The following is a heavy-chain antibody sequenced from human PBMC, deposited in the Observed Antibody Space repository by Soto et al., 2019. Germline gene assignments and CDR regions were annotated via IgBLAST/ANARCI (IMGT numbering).Heavy chain of an antibody. CDR3: ARDPNGDYVGAFDF. D-gene: IGHD4-17*01. CDR1: GFTISNFA. CDR2: IHGGGVTT. V-gene: IGHV3-23*01. J-gene: IGHJ3*01. Sequence: GGSLRLSCAASGFTISNFAMMWLRQAPGRGLEWISAIHGGGVTTFHADSVKGRFTISRDDSKNTLYLQMNSLRAEDTAVYYCARDPNGDYVGAFDFWGQGTMVTVSS.